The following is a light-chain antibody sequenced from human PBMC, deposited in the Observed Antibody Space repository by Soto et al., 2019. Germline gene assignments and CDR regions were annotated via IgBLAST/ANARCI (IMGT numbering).Light chain of an antibody. CDR2: EVR. CDR1: MRDVGAYNL. Sequence: QSALTQPASVSGSPGQSITISCAGTMRDVGAYNLVSWYQQHPGRAPQLIIYEVRNRPSGISFRFSGSKSGNTASLTISGLQDEDDADYYCSSYTSKSSLIFGGGTKVTVL. J-gene: IGLJ2*01. CDR3: SSYTSKSSLI. V-gene: IGLV2-14*01.